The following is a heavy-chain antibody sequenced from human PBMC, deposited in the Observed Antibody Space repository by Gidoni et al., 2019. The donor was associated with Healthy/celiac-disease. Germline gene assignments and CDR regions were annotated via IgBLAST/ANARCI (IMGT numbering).Heavy chain of an antibody. V-gene: IGHV3-7*01. Sequence: EVQLVESGGGLVQPGGSLRLACAASGFTFCSYWMRWVRQAPGKGLEWVANIKQDGSEKYYVDSVKGRFTISRDNAKNSLYLQMNSLRAEDTAVYYCASVPDYYDSSGYYYVAGAFDIWGQGTMVTVSS. CDR3: ASVPDYYDSSGYYYVAGAFDI. J-gene: IGHJ3*02. CDR1: GFTFCSYW. D-gene: IGHD3-22*01. CDR2: IKQDGSEK.